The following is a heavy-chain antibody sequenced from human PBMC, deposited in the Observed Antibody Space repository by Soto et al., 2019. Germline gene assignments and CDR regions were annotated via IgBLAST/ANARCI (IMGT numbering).Heavy chain of an antibody. CDR1: GGSISSYY. D-gene: IGHD6-19*01. J-gene: IGHJ2*01. CDR2: IYYSGST. Sequence: SETLSLTCTVSGGSISSYYWSWIRQPPGKGLEWIGYIYYSGSTNYNPSLKSRVTISVDTSKNQFSLKLSSVTAADTAVYYCARVKRQWLDWYFDLWGRGTLVTVSS. CDR3: ARVKRQWLDWYFDL. V-gene: IGHV4-59*01.